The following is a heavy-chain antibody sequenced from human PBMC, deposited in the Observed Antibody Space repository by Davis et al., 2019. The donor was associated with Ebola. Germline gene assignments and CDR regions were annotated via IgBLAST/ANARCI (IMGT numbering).Heavy chain of an antibody. CDR1: GGSISSYY. J-gene: IGHJ6*02. CDR3: ARGNDFWNGYPMDV. V-gene: IGHV4-59*01. Sequence: MPSETLSLICTVSGGSISSYYWSWLRQPPGKGLEWIGYIYYSGSTNYNPSLKSRVTISVDTSKNQFSLKLTSVIAADTAVYYCARGNDFWNGYPMDVWGQGTTVTVSS. D-gene: IGHD3-3*01. CDR2: IYYSGST.